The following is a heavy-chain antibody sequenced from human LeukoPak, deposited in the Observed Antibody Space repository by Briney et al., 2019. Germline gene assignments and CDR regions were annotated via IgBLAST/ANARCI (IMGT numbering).Heavy chain of an antibody. V-gene: IGHV3-23*01. CDR3: AKGHGVHFGVDC. Sequence: GGSLRLSCAASGFTFSNFVINWVRQAPGEGLEWVSGIDGTTTNTYYADSVKGRFTISRDNSKNTVYLQMNSLTVEDSAIYYCAKGHGVHFGVDCWGQGTLVTVSS. CDR1: GFTFSNFV. J-gene: IGHJ4*02. D-gene: IGHD3-16*01. CDR2: IDGTTTNT.